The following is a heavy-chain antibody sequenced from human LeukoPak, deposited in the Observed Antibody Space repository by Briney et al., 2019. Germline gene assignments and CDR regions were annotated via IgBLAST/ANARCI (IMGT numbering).Heavy chain of an antibody. J-gene: IGHJ4*02. CDR3: ARGGELHRYYFDY. V-gene: IGHV3-33*01. Sequence: PGGSLRLPCAASGFTFSSYGMHWVRQAPGKGLEWVAVIWYDGSNKYYADSVKGRFTIFRDNSKNTLYLQMNSLRAEDTAVYYCARGGELHRYYFDYWGQGTLVTVSS. CDR2: IWYDGSNK. D-gene: IGHD1-26*01. CDR1: GFTFSSYG.